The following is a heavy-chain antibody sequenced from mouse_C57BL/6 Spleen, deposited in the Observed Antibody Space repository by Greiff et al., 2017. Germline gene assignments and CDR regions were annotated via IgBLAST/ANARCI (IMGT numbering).Heavy chain of an antibody. CDR2: ISSGSSTI. J-gene: IGHJ4*01. CDR3: ARKAMDY. Sequence: EVQWVESGGGLVQPGGSLKLSCAASGFTFSDYGMHWVRQAPEKGLAWVAYISSGSSTIYYADTVKGRFTISRDNAKNTLFLQMTSLRSEDTAMYYCARKAMDYWGQGTSVTVSS. V-gene: IGHV5-17*01. CDR1: GFTFSDYG.